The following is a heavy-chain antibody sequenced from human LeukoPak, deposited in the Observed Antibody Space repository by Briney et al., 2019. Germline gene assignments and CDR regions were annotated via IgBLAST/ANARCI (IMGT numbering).Heavy chain of an antibody. V-gene: IGHV3-9*03. D-gene: IGHD3-10*01. CDR1: GFIFSDHY. CDR3: AKDVNYSPSGTFDY. CDR2: ISWNSGRM. J-gene: IGHJ4*02. Sequence: PGGSLRLSCAASGFIFSDHYMSWIRQAPGKGLEWVSSISWNSGRMDYADSVKGRFTISRDNAKNSLYLQMNSLRVEDMALYYCAKDVNYSPSGTFDYWGQGTLVTVSS.